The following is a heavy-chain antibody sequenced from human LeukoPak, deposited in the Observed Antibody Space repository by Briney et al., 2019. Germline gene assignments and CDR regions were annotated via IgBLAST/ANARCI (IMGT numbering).Heavy chain of an antibody. D-gene: IGHD3-3*01. CDR1: GFTFSSYS. J-gene: IGHJ4*02. V-gene: IGHV3-21*01. Sequence: GGSLRLSCAASGFTFSSYSMNWVRQAPGKGLEWVSSISSSSSYIYYADSVKGRFTISRDNAQNSLYLQMNSLRAEDTAVYYCARDNDTLPYYDFWSGYNYYFDYWGQGTPVTVSS. CDR2: ISSSSSYI. CDR3: ARDNDTLPYYDFWSGYNYYFDY.